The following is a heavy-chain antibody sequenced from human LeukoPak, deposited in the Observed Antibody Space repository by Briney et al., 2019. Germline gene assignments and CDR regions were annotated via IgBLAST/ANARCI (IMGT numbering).Heavy chain of an antibody. D-gene: IGHD3-22*01. CDR2: IYHSGST. V-gene: IGHV4-38-2*02. CDR3: ARVYYYDSTWYFDL. Sequence: SETLSLTCTVSGYSISSGYYWGWIRQPPGKGLEWIGSIYHSGSTYYNPSLKSRVTISVDTSKNQFSLKLSSVTAADTAVYYCARVYYYDSTWYFDLWGRGTLVTVSS. J-gene: IGHJ2*01. CDR1: GYSISSGYY.